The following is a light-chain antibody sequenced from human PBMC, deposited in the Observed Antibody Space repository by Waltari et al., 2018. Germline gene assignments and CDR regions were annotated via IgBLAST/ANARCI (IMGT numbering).Light chain of an antibody. V-gene: IGKV4-1*01. J-gene: IGKJ1*01. CDR2: WAS. CDR3: QQYYGTPPT. CDR1: QSVLYRSDNKNY. Sequence: DIVMTQSPDSLAVSLGERATINCKSSQSVLYRSDNKNYLGWYQQKPGLPPKLLIYWASTRESGVPDRFSGSGSGTDFTLTISSLQAEDVAVYYCQQYYGTPPTFGQGTKVEIK.